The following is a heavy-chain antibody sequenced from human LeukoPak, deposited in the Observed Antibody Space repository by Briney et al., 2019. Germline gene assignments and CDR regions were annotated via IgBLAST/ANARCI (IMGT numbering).Heavy chain of an antibody. J-gene: IGHJ6*02. V-gene: IGHV4-34*01. Sequence: SETLSLTCAVYGGSFSGYYWSWIRQPPGKGLEWIGEINHSGSTNYNPSLKSRVTISVDTSKNQFSLKLSSVTAADTAVYYCARDLPPAQAITMIVVPPRDSGMDVWGQGTTVTVSS. CDR2: INHSGST. CDR3: ARDLPPAQAITMIVVPPRDSGMDV. D-gene: IGHD3-22*01. CDR1: GGSFSGYY.